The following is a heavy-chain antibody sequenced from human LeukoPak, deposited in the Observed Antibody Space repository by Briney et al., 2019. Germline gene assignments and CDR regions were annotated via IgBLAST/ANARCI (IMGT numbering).Heavy chain of an antibody. J-gene: IGHJ6*02. CDR2: ISSSSYI. V-gene: IGHV3-21*01. CDR3: ARDTIVVVPAAMPFYYYYGMDV. D-gene: IGHD2-2*01. CDR1: GFTFSSYS. Sequence: GGSLRLSCAASGFTFSSYSMNWVRQAPGKELEWVSSISSSSYIYYADSVKGRFTISRDNAKNSLYLQMNSLRAEDTAVYYCARDTIVVVPAAMPFYYYYGMDVWGQGTTVTVSS.